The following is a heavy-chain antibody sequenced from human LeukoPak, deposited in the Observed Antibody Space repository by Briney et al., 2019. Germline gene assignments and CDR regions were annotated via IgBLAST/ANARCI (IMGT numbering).Heavy chain of an antibody. CDR1: GYTFTGYY. CDR3: ARRRGSKFDNYYYYYMDV. Sequence: ASVKVSCKASGYTFTGYYMHWVRQAPGQGLEWMGIINPSGGSTSYAQKFQGRVTMTRDTSTSTVYMELSSLRSEDTAVYYCARRRGSKFDNYYYYYMDVWGKGTTVTVSS. V-gene: IGHV1-46*01. J-gene: IGHJ6*03. CDR2: INPSGGST. D-gene: IGHD3-10*01.